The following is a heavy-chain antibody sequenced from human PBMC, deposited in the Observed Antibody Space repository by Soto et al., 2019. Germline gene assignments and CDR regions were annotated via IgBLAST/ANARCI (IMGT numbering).Heavy chain of an antibody. V-gene: IGHV3-30*18. J-gene: IGHJ6*02. CDR1: GFTFSSYG. CDR2: ISYDGSNK. D-gene: IGHD6-6*01. CDR3: AKDRTSITARTGWEGYGMDV. Sequence: QVQLVESGGGVVQPGRSLRLSCAASGFTFSSYGMHWVRQAPGKGLEWVAVISYDGSNKYYADSVKGRFTISRDNSKNTLYLQMNSLRAEDTAVYYCAKDRTSITARTGWEGYGMDVWGQGTTVTVSS.